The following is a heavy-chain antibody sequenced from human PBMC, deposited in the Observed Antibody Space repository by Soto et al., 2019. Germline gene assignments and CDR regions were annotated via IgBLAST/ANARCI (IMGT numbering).Heavy chain of an antibody. J-gene: IGHJ4*02. CDR2: MNQDGSEI. V-gene: IGHV3-7*01. D-gene: IGHD3-10*01. Sequence: EVQLVESGGGLVQPGGSLKLSCAASGFTFSSYLMSWVRQAPGKGLEWVANMNQDGSEIYYVDSVRGRFTISRDNAENSLYLQMNSLRAEDTAVYYCARGRSLLWFGEPRGKGTLVTVSS. CDR1: GFTFSSYL. CDR3: ARGRSLLWFGEP.